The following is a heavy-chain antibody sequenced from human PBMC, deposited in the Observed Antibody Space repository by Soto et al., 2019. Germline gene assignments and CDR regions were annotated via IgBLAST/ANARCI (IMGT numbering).Heavy chain of an antibody. CDR3: ARGEYYDSSGYPYYFDY. J-gene: IGHJ4*02. Sequence: PSETLSLTCTVSGGSISSYYWSWIRQPPGKGLEWIGYIYYSGSTNYNPSLKSRVTISVDTSKNQFSLKLSSVTAADTAVYYCARGEYYDSSGYPYYFDYWGQGTLVTVSS. CDR2: IYYSGST. CDR1: GGSISSYY. V-gene: IGHV4-59*01. D-gene: IGHD3-22*01.